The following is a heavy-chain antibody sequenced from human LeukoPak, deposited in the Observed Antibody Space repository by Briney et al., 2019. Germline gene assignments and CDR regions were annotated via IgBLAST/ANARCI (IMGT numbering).Heavy chain of an antibody. CDR1: GGTFSSYA. Sequence: GASVKVSCKASGGTFSSYAISWVRQAPGQGLEWMGGIIPIFGTANYAQKFQGRVTITADESTSTAYMELSSLRSEDTAVYYCAGAAVDTAMGYFDYWGQGTLVTVSS. V-gene: IGHV1-69*13. CDR2: IIPIFGTA. D-gene: IGHD5-18*01. J-gene: IGHJ4*02. CDR3: AGAAVDTAMGYFDY.